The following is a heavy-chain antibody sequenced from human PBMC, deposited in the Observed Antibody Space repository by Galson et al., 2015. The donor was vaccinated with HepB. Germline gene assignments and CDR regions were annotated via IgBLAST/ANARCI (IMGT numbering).Heavy chain of an antibody. V-gene: IGHV3-23*01. D-gene: IGHD6-13*01. CDR3: AKCTEQQLVKAAAFDY. J-gene: IGHJ4*02. Sequence: SLRLSCAASGFTFSSYAMSWVRQAPGKGLEWVSAISGSGGSTYYADSVKGRFTISRDNSKNTLYLQMNSLRAEDTAVYYCAKCTEQQLVKAAAFDYWGQGTLVTVSS. CDR2: ISGSGGST. CDR1: GFTFSSYA.